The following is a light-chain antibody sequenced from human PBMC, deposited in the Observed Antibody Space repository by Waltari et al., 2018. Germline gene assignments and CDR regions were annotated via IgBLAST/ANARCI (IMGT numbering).Light chain of an antibody. J-gene: IGLJ2*01. CDR3: QSADSSGTYVV. V-gene: IGLV3-25*03. CDR1: AVPKQY. CDR2: KDS. Sequence: SYELTQPPSVSVSPGQTARITCSGDAVPKQYAYWYLQKPGQAPVLVIYKDSERPSGIPERFSGSSSGTTVTLTISGVQAEDEADYYCQSADSSGTYVVFGGGTKLTVI.